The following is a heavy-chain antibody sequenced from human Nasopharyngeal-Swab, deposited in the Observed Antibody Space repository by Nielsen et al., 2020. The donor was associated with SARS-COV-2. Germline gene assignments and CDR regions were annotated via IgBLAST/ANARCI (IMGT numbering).Heavy chain of an antibody. J-gene: IGHJ6*02. CDR2: IYYSGST. Sequence: SETLSLTCTVSGGSISSSSYYWGWIRQPPGKGLEWIGSIYYSGSTYYNPSLKSRVTISVDTSKNQFSLKLSSVTAADTAVYYCARRDYDVWSGFNGYYYGMDVWGQGTTVTVSS. CDR1: GGSISSSSYY. D-gene: IGHD3-3*01. V-gene: IGHV4-39*01. CDR3: ARRDYDVWSGFNGYYYGMDV.